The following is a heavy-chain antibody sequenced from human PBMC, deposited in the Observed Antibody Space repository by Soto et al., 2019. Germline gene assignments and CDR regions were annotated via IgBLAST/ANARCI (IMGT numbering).Heavy chain of an antibody. D-gene: IGHD6-13*01. CDR2: VYYSGII. Sequence: QVQLQESGPGLVKPSETLSLTCTVSGASISSYYWSWIRQPPGKGLEWIGYVYYSGIISYNPSLKSRVTISIDTSKNQISLRLNSVTAADTAVYYCARGGAYSSSWYGNWGQGNLVTVSS. V-gene: IGHV4-59*01. J-gene: IGHJ4*02. CDR3: ARGGAYSSSWYGN. CDR1: GASISSYY.